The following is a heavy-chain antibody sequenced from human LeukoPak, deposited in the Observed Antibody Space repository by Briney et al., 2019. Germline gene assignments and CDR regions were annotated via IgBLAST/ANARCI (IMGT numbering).Heavy chain of an antibody. J-gene: IGHJ5*02. CDR1: GGSVRDSSFY. D-gene: IGHD2-2*01. Sequence: SETLSLTCTVSGGSVRDSSFYWGWLRQPPGKGLEWIGSIYNSGSTYYNPSLKSRVTISVDTSKNQFSLKLSSVTAADTAVYYRARVPIVVVPAATWFDPWGQGTLVTASS. CDR2: IYNSGST. CDR3: ARVPIVVVPAATWFDP. V-gene: IGHV4-39*07.